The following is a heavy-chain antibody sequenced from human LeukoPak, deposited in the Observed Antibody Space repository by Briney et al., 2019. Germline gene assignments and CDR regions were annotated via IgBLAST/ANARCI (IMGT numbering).Heavy chain of an antibody. V-gene: IGHV3-23*01. CDR1: GFTFSSYA. Sequence: GGSLRLSCAASGFTFSSYAMSWVRQAPGKGLECVSVISSSGGSTYYADSVKGRFTISRDNSKNTLYLQMNSLRAEDTAVYYCAKDLWGSRSSVGAFDYWGQGTLVTVSS. CDR2: ISSSGGST. D-gene: IGHD6-6*01. J-gene: IGHJ4*02. CDR3: AKDLWGSRSSVGAFDY.